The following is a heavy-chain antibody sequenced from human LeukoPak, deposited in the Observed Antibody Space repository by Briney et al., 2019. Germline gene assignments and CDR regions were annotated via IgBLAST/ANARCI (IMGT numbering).Heavy chain of an antibody. V-gene: IGHV4-59*08. CDR2: IYYSGST. J-gene: IGHJ6*02. CDR1: GGSISSYY. CDR3: ATNGMDV. Sequence: SETLSLTCTVSGGSISSYYWSWVRQPPGKGLEWIGHIYYSGSTKYNPSLKSRVTMSVDTSKNQFSLKLSSVTAADTAVYYCATNGMDVWGQGTTVTVSS.